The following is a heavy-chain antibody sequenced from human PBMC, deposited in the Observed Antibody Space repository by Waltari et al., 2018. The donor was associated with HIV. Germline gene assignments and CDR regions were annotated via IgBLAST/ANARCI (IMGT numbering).Heavy chain of an antibody. CDR2: IYYSGST. D-gene: IGHD2-2*01. CDR1: GGSISSGGYY. CDR3: ARDHTRSSTSWERFDP. Sequence: QVQLQESGPGLVKPSQTLSLTCTVSGGSISSGGYYWSWIRPHPGRGLVWIGYIYYSGSTYYNPSLKGRVTISVDTSKNQFSLKLSSVTAADTAVYYCARDHTRSSTSWERFDPWGQGTLVTVSS. V-gene: IGHV4-31*03. J-gene: IGHJ5*02.